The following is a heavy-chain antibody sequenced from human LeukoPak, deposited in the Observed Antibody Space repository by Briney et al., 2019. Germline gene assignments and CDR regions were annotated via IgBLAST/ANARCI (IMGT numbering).Heavy chain of an antibody. D-gene: IGHD3-16*01. CDR1: GYTFTSYY. V-gene: IGHV1-46*01. CDR2: INPSGGST. CDR3: ARDETNAMIGQYYCDY. J-gene: IGHJ4*02. Sequence: ASVKVSCKASGYTFTSYYMHWVRQAPGQGLEWMGIINPSGGSTSYAQKFQGRVTMTRDTSTSTVYMELSSLRSEDTAVYYCARDETNAMIGQYYCDYWGQGTLVTVSS.